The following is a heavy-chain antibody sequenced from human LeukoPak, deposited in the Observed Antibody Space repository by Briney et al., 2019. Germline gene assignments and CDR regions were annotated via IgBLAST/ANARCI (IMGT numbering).Heavy chain of an antibody. CDR1: GFDVSKNF. J-gene: IGHJ4*02. Sequence: GGSLRLSCEVSGFDVSKNFVNWVRQAPGKGLEWVSVVYRDGATFSADSVKDRFTISRDTSKNTLYLLMNSLTSEDTAVYYCARLPTSWSHAHYWGQGTLVTVSS. CDR3: ARLPTSWSHAHY. CDR2: VYRDGAT. D-gene: IGHD2-2*01. V-gene: IGHV3-66*02.